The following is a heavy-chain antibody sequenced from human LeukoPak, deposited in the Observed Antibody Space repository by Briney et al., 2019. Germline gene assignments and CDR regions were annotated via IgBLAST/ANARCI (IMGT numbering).Heavy chain of an antibody. CDR1: GGSISSYY. D-gene: IGHD1-26*01. V-gene: IGHV4-59*12. CDR3: ARDNRRELGN. CDR2: IYYSGST. Sequence: SETLSLTCTVSGGSISSYYWSWIRQPPGKGLEWIGYIYYSGSTNYNPSLKSRVTISVDTSKNQFSLKLSSVTAADTAVYYCARDNRRELGNWGQGTLVTVSS. J-gene: IGHJ4*02.